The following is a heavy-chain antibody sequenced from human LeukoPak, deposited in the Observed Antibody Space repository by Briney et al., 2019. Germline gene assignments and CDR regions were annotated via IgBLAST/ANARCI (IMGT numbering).Heavy chain of an antibody. CDR1: GGSISSYY. V-gene: IGHV4-59*01. J-gene: IGHJ4*02. CDR3: ARGYSSGSIDY. Sequence: PSETLSLTCTVSGGSISSYYWSWIRQPPGKGLEWIGYIYYSGSTNYNPSLKSRVTISVDTSKNQFSLKLSSVTAADTAAYYCARGYSSGSIDYWGQGTLVTVSS. CDR2: IYYSGST. D-gene: IGHD6-19*01.